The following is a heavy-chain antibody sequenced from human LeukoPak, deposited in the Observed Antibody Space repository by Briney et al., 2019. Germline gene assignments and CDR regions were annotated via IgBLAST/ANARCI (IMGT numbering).Heavy chain of an antibody. V-gene: IGHV3-30*18. D-gene: IGHD3-22*01. CDR2: ISYDGSNK. CDR3: AKGEYYYDSSGYYPDN. Sequence: GGSLRLSCAASGFTFSSYGMHWVRQAPGKGLEWVAVISYDGSNKYYADSVKGRFTISRDNSKNTLYLQMNSLRAEDTAVYYCAKGEYYYDSSGYYPDNWGQGTLVTVSS. CDR1: GFTFSSYG. J-gene: IGHJ4*02.